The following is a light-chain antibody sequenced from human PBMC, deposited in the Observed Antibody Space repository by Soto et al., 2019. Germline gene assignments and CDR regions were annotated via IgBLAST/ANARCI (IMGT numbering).Light chain of an antibody. Sequence: DMHMTQSPSSVSAYVGDRVTITCRASQGISSRLAWYQQKPGKAPNLLIYAASSLQSGVPSRFSGSGSETDFTLTIGSLQPEDFATYYCQQSNSFPLTFGGGTKVDIK. CDR3: QQSNSFPLT. J-gene: IGKJ4*01. CDR2: AAS. V-gene: IGKV1-12*01. CDR1: QGISSR.